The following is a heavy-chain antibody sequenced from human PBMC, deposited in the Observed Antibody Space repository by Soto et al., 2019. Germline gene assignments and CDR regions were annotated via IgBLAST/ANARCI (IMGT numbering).Heavy chain of an antibody. CDR2: IYYSGST. J-gene: IGHJ4*02. Sequence: PATPLSLTFTVSGGSISSYYWSWIRQPPGKGLEWIGYIYYSGSTNYNPSLKSRVTISVDTSKNQFSLKLSSVTAADTAVYYCARAWRSRVVPAAIRGGYYFDYWGQGTLVTVSS. D-gene: IGHD2-2*02. CDR3: ARAWRSRVVPAAIRGGYYFDY. CDR1: GGSISSYY. V-gene: IGHV4-59*01.